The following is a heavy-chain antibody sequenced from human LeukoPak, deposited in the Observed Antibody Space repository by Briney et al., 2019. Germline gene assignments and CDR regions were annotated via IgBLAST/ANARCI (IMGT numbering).Heavy chain of an antibody. CDR2: ISGSGGST. CDR1: GFTFSSYG. V-gene: IGHV3-23*01. CDR3: ARSELGYNYYYMDV. D-gene: IGHD7-27*01. J-gene: IGHJ6*03. Sequence: GGSLRLSCAASGFTFSSYGMSWVRQAPGKGLEWVSAISGSGGSTYYADSVKGRFTISRDNSKNTLYLQMDSLRAEDTAVYYCARSELGYNYYYMDVWGKGTTVTVSS.